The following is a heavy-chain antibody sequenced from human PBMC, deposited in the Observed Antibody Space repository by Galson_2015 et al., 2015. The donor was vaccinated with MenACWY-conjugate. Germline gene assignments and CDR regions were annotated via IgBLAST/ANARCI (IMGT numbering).Heavy chain of an antibody. D-gene: IGHD5-18*01. CDR2: IYYTGST. V-gene: IGHV4-39*01. J-gene: IGHJ4*02. Sequence: SETLSLTCTVSGGSIRSASYYWGWIRQPPGKGLEWIGTIYYTGSTYYNPSLKSRVTISVDTSKNQFSLNLSSVTAADTAVYYCARWRNTGIVLYYFDFWGQGTLVTVSA. CDR3: ARWRNTGIVLYYFDF. CDR1: GGSIRSASYY.